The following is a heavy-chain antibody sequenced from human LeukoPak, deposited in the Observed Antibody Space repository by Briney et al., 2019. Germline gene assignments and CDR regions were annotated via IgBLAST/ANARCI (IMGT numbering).Heavy chain of an antibody. CDR2: ISSSSSYI. Sequence: KPGGSLRLSCAASGFTFSSYSMNWVRQAPGKGLEWVSSISSSSSYIYYADSVKGRFTISRDNVKNSLYLQMNSLRAEDTAVYYCARDLGRDGYSSEYFQHWGQGTLVTVSS. V-gene: IGHV3-21*01. D-gene: IGHD5-24*01. J-gene: IGHJ1*01. CDR1: GFTFSSYS. CDR3: ARDLGRDGYSSEYFQH.